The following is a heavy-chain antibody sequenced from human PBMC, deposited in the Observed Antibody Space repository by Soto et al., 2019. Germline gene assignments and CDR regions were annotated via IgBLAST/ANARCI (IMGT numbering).Heavy chain of an antibody. CDR2: IKSIADGGTT. CDR1: GFTFSNAW. J-gene: IGHJ3*02. V-gene: IGHV3-15*01. Sequence: PGGSLRLSCATPGFTFSNAWMAWVRQAPGKGLEWVGRIKSIADGGTTNYAAPVKGRFSISRHDSENTLYLQMNSLRVEDTGIYYCHTPHGRNAFDIWGPGTVVTVSS. D-gene: IGHD2-8*01. CDR3: HTPHGRNAFDI.